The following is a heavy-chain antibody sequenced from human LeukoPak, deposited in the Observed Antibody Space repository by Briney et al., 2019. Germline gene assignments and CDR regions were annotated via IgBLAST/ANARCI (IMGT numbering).Heavy chain of an antibody. CDR3: ASASHAGSIDY. CDR1: GYTFTSYY. CDR2: INPSGGST. Sequence: ASVKVPCKASGYTFTSYYMHWVRQAPGQGLEWMGIINPSGGSTSYAQKFQGRVTMTRDMSTSTVYMELSSLRSEDTAVYYCASASHAGSIDYWGQGTLVTVSS. V-gene: IGHV1-46*01. D-gene: IGHD3-16*01. J-gene: IGHJ4*02.